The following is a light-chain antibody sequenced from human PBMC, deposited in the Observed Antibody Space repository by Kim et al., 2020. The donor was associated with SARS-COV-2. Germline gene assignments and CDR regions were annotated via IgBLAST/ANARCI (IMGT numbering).Light chain of an antibody. CDR1: QYVARG. Sequence: SSLPGSVGNSVSITCRATQYVARGLAWYQQQPGRAPKPRIYDASALDRGVPSRFRGSGSGTEFTLTINSLQPDDFASYYCQHRQTFGQGTKVDIK. CDR3: QHRQT. J-gene: IGKJ1*01. CDR2: DAS. V-gene: IGKV1-5*01.